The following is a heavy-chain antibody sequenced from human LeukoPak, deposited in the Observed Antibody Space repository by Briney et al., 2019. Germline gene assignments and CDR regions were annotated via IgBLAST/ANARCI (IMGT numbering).Heavy chain of an antibody. CDR3: ANRPGWRAFDY. V-gene: IGHV3-11*01. J-gene: IGHJ4*02. D-gene: IGHD1-14*01. CDR2: ISSSGSTI. Sequence: GGSLRLSCAASGFTFSDYYMSWIRQAPGKGLEWVSYISSSGSTIYYADSVKGRFTISRDNSQNMLYLQMNSLRAEDTAVYFCANRPGWRAFDYWGQGTLVTVSS. CDR1: GFTFSDYY.